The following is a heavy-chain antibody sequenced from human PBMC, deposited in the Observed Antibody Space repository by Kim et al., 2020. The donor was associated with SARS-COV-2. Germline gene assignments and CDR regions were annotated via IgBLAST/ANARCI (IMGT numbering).Heavy chain of an antibody. CDR2: IYYSGST. CDR3: ATRTYTYAYFNY. V-gene: IGHV4-39*01. D-gene: IGHD5-18*01. CDR1: GGSISSSSYY. J-gene: IGHJ4*02. Sequence: SETLSLTCTVSGGSISSSSYYWGWIRQPPGKGLEWIGCIYYSGSTYYNPSLKSRVTISIDTSKNQFSLKLSSVTAADTAFYYCATRTYTYAYFNYWGQGTLVTVSS.